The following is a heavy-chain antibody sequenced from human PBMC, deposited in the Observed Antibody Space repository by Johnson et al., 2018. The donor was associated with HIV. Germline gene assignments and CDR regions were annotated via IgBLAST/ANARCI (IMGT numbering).Heavy chain of an antibody. CDR1: GCTLRSYG. V-gene: IGHV3-30*19. Sequence: VQLVESGGGLVQPGGSLRLSCAASGCTLRSYGMHRVRQAPGKGLEWVAVISYDGSNKYYADSGKGRFTISRDNSKNTLYLQMNSLRAEDTAVYYCARDNLRQLDAFDIWGQGTMVTVSS. CDR2: ISYDGSNK. D-gene: IGHD3-16*01. CDR3: ARDNLRQLDAFDI. J-gene: IGHJ3*02.